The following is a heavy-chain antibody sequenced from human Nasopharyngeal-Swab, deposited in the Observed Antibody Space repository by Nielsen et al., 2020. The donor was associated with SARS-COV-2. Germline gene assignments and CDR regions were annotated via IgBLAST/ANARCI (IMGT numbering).Heavy chain of an antibody. CDR3: ATDRRWNYYYGMEV. Sequence: ASVKVSCKVSGDTLTELSMHWVRQAPGKGLEWMGGFDPRDGQTVYAQKFQGGVTMTEDTSTDTAYMELSGLTSDDTAVYYCATDRRWNYYYGMEVWGQGTTVTVSS. D-gene: IGHD2-15*01. CDR2: FDPRDGQT. CDR1: GDTLTELS. J-gene: IGHJ6*02. V-gene: IGHV1-24*01.